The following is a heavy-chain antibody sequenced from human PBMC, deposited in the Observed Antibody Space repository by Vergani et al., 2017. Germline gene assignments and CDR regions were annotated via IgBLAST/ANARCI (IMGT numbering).Heavy chain of an antibody. Sequence: QLQLQESGPGLVKPSETLSLTCTVSGGSISSSRYYWGWIRQPPGKGLEWIGNIYYSGSTYYNPSLKSRVTISVDTSKNQFSLKLSSVTAADTAVYYCARDGTYDSSGYYDYWGQGTLVTVSS. CDR3: ARDGTYDSSGYYDY. D-gene: IGHD3-22*01. J-gene: IGHJ4*02. V-gene: IGHV4-39*02. CDR1: GGSISSSRYY. CDR2: IYYSGST.